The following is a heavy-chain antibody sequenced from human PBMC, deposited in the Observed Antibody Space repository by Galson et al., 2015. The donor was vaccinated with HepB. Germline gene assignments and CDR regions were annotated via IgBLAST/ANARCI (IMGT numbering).Heavy chain of an antibody. D-gene: IGHD2-2*01. V-gene: IGHV4-34*01. J-gene: IGHJ4*02. Sequence: SETLSLTCAVYGGSFSGYYWSWIRQSPGKGLEWIGETTHYGRTNYNPSLKSRVTISVDTSKNQISLKLGSATAADTAVYYCARVVDTKFQLLSVPYYFDYWGQGTLVTVSS. CDR2: TTHYGRT. CDR3: ARVVDTKFQLLSVPYYFDY. CDR1: GGSFSGYY.